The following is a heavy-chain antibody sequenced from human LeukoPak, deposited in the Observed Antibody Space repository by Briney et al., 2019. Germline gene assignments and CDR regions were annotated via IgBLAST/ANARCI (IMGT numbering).Heavy chain of an antibody. CDR2: ISGRSSTI. CDR1: WFTLSDYS. Sequence: GGPLSLSCAASWFTLSDYSMHWVRQAPGKGLEWVSYISGRSSTIYYADSVKRRFTIARDNAKSSMYLQMNSLRAEDTAVYYCARDRLKSGSYYFDYWGQGTLVTVSS. D-gene: IGHD1-26*01. J-gene: IGHJ4*02. V-gene: IGHV3-48*01. CDR3: ARDRLKSGSYYFDY.